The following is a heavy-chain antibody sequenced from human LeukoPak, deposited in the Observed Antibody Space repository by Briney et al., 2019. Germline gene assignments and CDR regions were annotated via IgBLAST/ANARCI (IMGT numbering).Heavy chain of an antibody. CDR3: VMGSSGQFDY. D-gene: IGHD3-22*01. CDR2: IYYSGST. V-gene: IGHV4-30-4*01. Sequence: SETLSLTCTVSGGSISSGDYYWSWIRQPPGKGLEWIGYIYYSGSTYYNPSLKSRVTISVDTSKNQFSLKLSSVTAADTAVYYCVMGSSGQFDYWGQGTLVTVSS. CDR1: GGSISSGDYY. J-gene: IGHJ4*02.